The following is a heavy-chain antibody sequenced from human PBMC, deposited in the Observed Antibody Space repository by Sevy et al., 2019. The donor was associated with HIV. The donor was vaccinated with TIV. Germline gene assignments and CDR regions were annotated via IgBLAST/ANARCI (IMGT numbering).Heavy chain of an antibody. CDR3: ARPYCSGGSCYSRWGAFDI. V-gene: IGHV3-30-3*01. CDR1: GFTFSSYA. J-gene: IGHJ3*02. Sequence: GRSLRLSCAASGFTFSSYAMHWVRQAPGKGLEWVAVISYDGSNKYYADSVKGRFTISRDNSKNTLYLQMNSLRAEDTAVYYCARPYCSGGSCYSRWGAFDIWGQGTMVTVSS. D-gene: IGHD2-15*01. CDR2: ISYDGSNK.